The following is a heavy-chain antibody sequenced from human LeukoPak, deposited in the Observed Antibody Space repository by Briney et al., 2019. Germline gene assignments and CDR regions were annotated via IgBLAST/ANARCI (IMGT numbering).Heavy chain of an antibody. V-gene: IGHV4-39*07. D-gene: IGHD3-3*01. CDR3: ARDRNTYDFWSGGEFDY. CDR2: IYYSGST. J-gene: IGHJ4*02. Sequence: NTSETLSLTCTVSGRSMSSRSYYWGWLRQPPGKGLEWVGRIYYSGSTYYNPSLKSRVSISVDTAKNQFSLKLSSVTAADAAVFYCARDRNTYDFWSGGEFDYWGQGTLVTVSS. CDR1: GRSMSSRSYY.